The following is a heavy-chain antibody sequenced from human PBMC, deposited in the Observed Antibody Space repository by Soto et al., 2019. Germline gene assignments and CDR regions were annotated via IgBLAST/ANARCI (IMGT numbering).Heavy chain of an antibody. CDR2: IIPIFGTA. CDR1: GGTFSSYA. CDR3: AKIPENYFYGMDV. Sequence: QVQLVQSGAEVKKPGSSVKVSCKASGGTFSSYAISWVRQAPGQGLEWMGGIIPIFGTADYAQKFQGRVTITADESTCTAYVGLSSLGYEHRAVYYCAKIPENYFYGMDVWGQGTTVTVSS. J-gene: IGHJ6*02. V-gene: IGHV1-69*12.